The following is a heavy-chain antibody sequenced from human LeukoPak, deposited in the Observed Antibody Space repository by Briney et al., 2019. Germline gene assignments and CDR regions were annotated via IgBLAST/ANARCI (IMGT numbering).Heavy chain of an antibody. V-gene: IGHV4-31*03. CDR2: IYYSGST. CDR1: GGSISSGGYY. D-gene: IGHD4-11*01. CDR3: ARVTFRNLYYSKGYYGMDV. Sequence: SETLSLTCTVSGGSISSGGYYWNWIRQHPGKGLEWIGYIYYSGSTYYNPSLKSRVTISVDTSKNQFSLKLSSVTAADTAVYYCARVTFRNLYYSKGYYGMDVWGQGTTVTVSS. J-gene: IGHJ6*02.